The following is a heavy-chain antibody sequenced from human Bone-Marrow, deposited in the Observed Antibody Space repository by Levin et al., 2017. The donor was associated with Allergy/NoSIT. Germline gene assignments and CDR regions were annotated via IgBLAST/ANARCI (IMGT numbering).Heavy chain of an antibody. V-gene: IGHV3-7*01. CDR3: ATRNWNYYYGMDV. CDR1: GFTFSSYW. D-gene: IGHD1-1*01. J-gene: IGHJ6*02. Sequence: PGGSLRLSCAASGFTFSSYWMSWVRQAPGKGLEWVANIKQDGSEKYYVDSVKGRFTISRDNAKNSLYLQMNSLRAEDTAVYYCATRNWNYYYGMDVWGQGTTVTVSS. CDR2: IKQDGSEK.